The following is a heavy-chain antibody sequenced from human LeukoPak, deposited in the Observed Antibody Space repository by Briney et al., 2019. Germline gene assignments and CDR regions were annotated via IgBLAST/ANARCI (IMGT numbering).Heavy chain of an antibody. D-gene: IGHD3-10*01. CDR2: INSDGSWT. CDR3: AKVGGSGTSYYYFGMDV. CDR1: GNYW. V-gene: IGHV3-74*01. J-gene: IGHJ6*02. Sequence: GGSLRLSCAASGNYWMHWVRQVPGKGLVWVSHINSDGSWTSYADSVKGRFTISRDNSKNTLYLQMNSLRAEDTAVYFCAKVGGSGTSYYYFGMDVWGQGTTVTVSS.